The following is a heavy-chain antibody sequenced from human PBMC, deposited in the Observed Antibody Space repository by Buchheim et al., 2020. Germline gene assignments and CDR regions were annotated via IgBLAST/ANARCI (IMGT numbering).Heavy chain of an antibody. V-gene: IGHV4-59*01. J-gene: IGHJ6*02. CDR1: GDSISSYY. CDR3: ARRDGSAAMGPYYYYGMDV. D-gene: IGHD5-18*01. Sequence: QVQLQESGPGLVKPSETLSLTCTVSGDSISSYYWSWIRQPPGKGLEWIGYIYYSGTTNYNPSLQSRVTISADTAKNQLPLKLSSVTAADTAVYYCARRDGSAAMGPYYYYGMDVGGQGTT. CDR2: IYYSGTT.